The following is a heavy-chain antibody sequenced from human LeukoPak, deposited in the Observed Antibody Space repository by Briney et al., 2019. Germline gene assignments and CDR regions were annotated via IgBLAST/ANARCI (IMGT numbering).Heavy chain of an antibody. V-gene: IGHV4-39*01. Sequence: PSETLSLTCTVSGGSISSRSYYWGWIRQPPGKGLEWIGTIYYDGSTYYNPSLKSRVTISVDTAKNQFSLNLTSATAADTAVYYCARHVWVIAARRDWFDPWGQGTLVTVSS. CDR3: ARHVWVIAARRDWFDP. CDR2: IYYDGST. J-gene: IGHJ5*02. CDR1: GGSISSRSYY. D-gene: IGHD6-6*01.